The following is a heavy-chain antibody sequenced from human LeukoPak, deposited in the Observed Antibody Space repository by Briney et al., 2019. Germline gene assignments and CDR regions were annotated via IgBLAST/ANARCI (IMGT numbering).Heavy chain of an antibody. CDR3: AKEDIVVVTKYIHYGMDV. Sequence: SETLSLTCTVSGGSISSYYWSWIRQPPGKGLEWIGYIYYSGSTNYNPSLKSRVTISVDTSKNQFSLKLSSVTAADTAVYYCAKEDIVVVTKYIHYGMDVWGQGTTVTVSS. CDR2: IYYSGST. D-gene: IGHD2-15*01. J-gene: IGHJ6*02. CDR1: GGSISSYY. V-gene: IGHV4-59*12.